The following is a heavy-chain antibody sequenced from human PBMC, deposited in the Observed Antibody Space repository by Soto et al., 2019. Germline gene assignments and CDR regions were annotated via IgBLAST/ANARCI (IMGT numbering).Heavy chain of an antibody. CDR3: ARVLSGPFNYFDY. CDR2: ISSSSSTI. D-gene: IGHD3-10*01. CDR1: GFTFSSYS. J-gene: IGHJ4*02. Sequence: PGGSLRLSCAASGFTFSSYSMNWVRQAPGKGLEWISYISSSSSTIYYADSVKGRFTISRDNAKNSLYLQMNSLRAEDTAVYYCARVLSGPFNYFDYWGQGTLVTVSS. V-gene: IGHV3-48*01.